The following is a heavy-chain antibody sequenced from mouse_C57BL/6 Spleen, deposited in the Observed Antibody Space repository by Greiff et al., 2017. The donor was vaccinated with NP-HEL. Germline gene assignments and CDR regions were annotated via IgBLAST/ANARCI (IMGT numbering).Heavy chain of an antibody. CDR2: IDPETGGT. CDR1: GYTFTDYE. J-gene: IGHJ1*03. V-gene: IGHV1-15*01. Sequence: VKLQVSGAELVRPGASVTLSCKASGYTFTDYEMHWVKQTPVHGLEWIGAIDPETGGTAYNQKFKGKAILTADKSSSTAYMELRSLTSEGSAVYYCTAIWYYWYFDVWGTGTTVTVSS. CDR3: TAIWYYWYFDV. D-gene: IGHD2-1*01.